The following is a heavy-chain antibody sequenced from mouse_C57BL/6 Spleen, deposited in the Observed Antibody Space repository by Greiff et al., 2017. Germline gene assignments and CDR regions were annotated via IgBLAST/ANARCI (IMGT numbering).Heavy chain of an antibody. CDR3: TTDGYYFDY. CDR1: GFTFSSYA. V-gene: IGHV5-9-1*02. D-gene: IGHD2-3*01. J-gene: IGHJ2*01. Sequence: VQLKESGEGLVKPGGSLKLSCAASGFTFSSYAMSWVRQTPEKRLEWVAYISSGGDYIYYADTVKGRFTISRDNARNTRYLQMSSLKSEDTAMYYCTTDGYYFDYWGQGTTLTVSS. CDR2: ISSGGDYI.